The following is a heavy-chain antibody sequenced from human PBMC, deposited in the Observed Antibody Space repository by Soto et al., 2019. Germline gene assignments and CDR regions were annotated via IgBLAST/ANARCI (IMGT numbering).Heavy chain of an antibody. CDR3: ARTIAAAGTVFFDY. CDR1: GGSISSGGYY. CDR2: IYYSGST. J-gene: IGHJ4*02. D-gene: IGHD6-13*01. Sequence: CTVSGGSISSGGYYWSWIRQHPGKGLEWIGYIYYSGSTYYNPSLKSRVTISVDTSKNQFSLKLSSVTAADTAVYYGARTIAAAGTVFFDYWGQGTLVTVSS. V-gene: IGHV4-31*03.